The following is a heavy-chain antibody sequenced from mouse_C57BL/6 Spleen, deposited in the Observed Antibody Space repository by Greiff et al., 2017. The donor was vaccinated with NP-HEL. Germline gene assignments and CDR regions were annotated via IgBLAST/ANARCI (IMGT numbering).Heavy chain of an antibody. CDR3: ARWEPSLYAMDY. J-gene: IGHJ4*01. V-gene: IGHV1-76*01. D-gene: IGHD4-1*01. Sequence: QVQLQQSGAELVRPGASVKLSCKASGYTFTDYYINWVKQRPGQGLEWIARIYPGSGNTYYNEKFKGKATLTAEKSSSTAYMQLSSLTSEDSAVYFCARWEPSLYAMDYWGQGTSVTVSS. CDR1: GYTFTDYY. CDR2: IYPGSGNT.